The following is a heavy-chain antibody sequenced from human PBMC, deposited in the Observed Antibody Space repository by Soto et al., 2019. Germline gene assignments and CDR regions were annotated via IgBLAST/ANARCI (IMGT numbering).Heavy chain of an antibody. J-gene: IGHJ6*02. CDR3: ARDPYHVLMVNAPNLYGMEV. Sequence: ASVKVSCKSSCYTFTTYDISWLRHSPGQWLEWMGRISTYNGNTNYPQSLQGRLTMTTDTSTTTAYMELRSLRSDDTAVYYCARDPYHVLMVNAPNLYGMEVWGQGTTVTVSS. CDR1: CYTFTTYD. V-gene: IGHV1-18*01. CDR2: ISTYNGNT. D-gene: IGHD2-8*01.